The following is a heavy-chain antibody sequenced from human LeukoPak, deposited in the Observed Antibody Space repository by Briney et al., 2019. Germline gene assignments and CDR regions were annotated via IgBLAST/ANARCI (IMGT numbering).Heavy chain of an antibody. V-gene: IGHV3-23*01. J-gene: IGHJ4*02. CDR1: GFTFGTFA. CDR3: AKGHYDFRDY. D-gene: IGHD3-3*01. Sequence: GGSLRLSCAASGFTFGTFAFSWVRQAPGKGLEWVSSISGDDSTYYADSVKGRFTISRDTSSNTLYLQMNSLRAEDTALYYCAKGHYDFRDYWGQGTLVTVSS. CDR2: ISGDDST.